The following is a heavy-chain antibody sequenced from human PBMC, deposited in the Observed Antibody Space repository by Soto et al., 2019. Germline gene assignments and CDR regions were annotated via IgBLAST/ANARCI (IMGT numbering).Heavy chain of an antibody. Sequence: GESLKISCKGSGYSFTSYWISWVRQMPGKDLEWMGRIDPSDSYTNYSPSFQGHVTISADKSISTAYLQWSSLKASDTATYYCARRGKYSSSGYYYYYYGMDVWGQGTTVTVS. D-gene: IGHD6-6*01. CDR3: ARRGKYSSSGYYYYYYGMDV. CDR1: GYSFTSYW. CDR2: IDPSDSYT. J-gene: IGHJ6*02. V-gene: IGHV5-10-1*01.